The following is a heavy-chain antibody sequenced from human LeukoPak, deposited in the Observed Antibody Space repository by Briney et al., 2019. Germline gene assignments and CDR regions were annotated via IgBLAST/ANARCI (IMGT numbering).Heavy chain of an antibody. V-gene: IGHV4-59*01. CDR3: ARSYSSSWGDEYFQH. CDR1: GGSISDYY. D-gene: IGHD6-13*01. J-gene: IGHJ1*01. CDR2: IYYSGST. Sequence: SETLSLICTVSGGSISDYYWSWIRQPPGKGLEWIGYIYYSGSTNYNPSLKSRVTISVDTSKNQFSLKLSSVTAADTAVYYCARSYSSSWGDEYFQHWGQGTLVTVSS.